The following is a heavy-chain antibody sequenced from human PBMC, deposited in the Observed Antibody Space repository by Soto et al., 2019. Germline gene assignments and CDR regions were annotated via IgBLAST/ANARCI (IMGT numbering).Heavy chain of an antibody. J-gene: IGHJ6*03. CDR2: INPSGGST. CDR1: GYTFTSYY. Sequence: ASVKVSCTASGYTFTSYYMHWVRQAPGQGLEWMGIINPSGGSTSYAQKLQGRVTMTTDTSTSTAYMELRSLRSDDTAVYYCARGAPPRDVVVPAARDYYYYYMDVWGKGTTVTVSS. CDR3: ARGAPPRDVVVPAARDYYYYYMDV. D-gene: IGHD2-2*01. V-gene: IGHV1-46*01.